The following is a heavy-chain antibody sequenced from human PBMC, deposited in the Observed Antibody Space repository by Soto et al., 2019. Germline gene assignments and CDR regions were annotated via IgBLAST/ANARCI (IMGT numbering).Heavy chain of an antibody. V-gene: IGHV3-9*02. CDR1: AFSSHHHA. Sequence: EVQVVESGGGLVQPGGSLTLSCVASAFSSHHHAIHWVRQGPGKGLECFSGIHWNNGATGYADSVKGRFTIFKDNVKNSVYLQMNSLRTDDTAFYYCTEDILPGGADVWGQGTTVTVSS. CDR3: TEDILPGGADV. CDR2: IHWNNGAT. D-gene: IGHD3-16*01. J-gene: IGHJ6*02.